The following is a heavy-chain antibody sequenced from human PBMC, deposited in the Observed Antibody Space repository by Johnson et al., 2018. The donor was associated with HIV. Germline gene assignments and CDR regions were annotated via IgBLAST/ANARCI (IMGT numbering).Heavy chain of an antibody. CDR3: TTDGAPAKYYDSRGYYRDVCEI. CDR2: ISYDGSNK. D-gene: IGHD3-22*01. J-gene: IGHJ3*02. V-gene: IGHV3-30-3*01. CDR1: GFTFSSYA. Sequence: QEKLVESGGGVVQPGRSLRLSCAASGFTFSSYAMHWVRQAPGKGLEWVAVISYDGSNKYYADSVKGRFTISRDDSRNTLYLQMHSLKTEDTAVYYCTTDGAPAKYYDSRGYYRDVCEIWGQGTMVTVSS.